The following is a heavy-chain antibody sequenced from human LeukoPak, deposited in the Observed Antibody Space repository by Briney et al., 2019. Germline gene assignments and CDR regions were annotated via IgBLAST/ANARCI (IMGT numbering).Heavy chain of an antibody. Sequence: GRSLRLSCVVSGFTFDEYAMHWVRQVPGKGLEWISGISWGGSNIEYADSVKGRFTISRDNAKKCLFLEMNSLRPEDTALYYCAQASSGWFAHYFEHRGQGTLVTVSS. CDR3: AQASSGWFAHYFEH. CDR2: ISWGGSNI. V-gene: IGHV3-9*01. D-gene: IGHD6-19*01. J-gene: IGHJ4*02. CDR1: GFTFDEYA.